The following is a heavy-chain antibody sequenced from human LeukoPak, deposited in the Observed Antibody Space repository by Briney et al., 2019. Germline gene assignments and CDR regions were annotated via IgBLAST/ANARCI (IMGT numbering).Heavy chain of an antibody. CDR1: GFTFSDYY. J-gene: IGHJ6*02. CDR3: AKDLRYNWNYRYYYGMDV. Sequence: GGSLRLSCAASGFTFSDYYMSWIRQAPGKGLEWVSYISSSGSTIYYADSVKGRFTISRDNSKNTLYLRMNSLRAEDTAVYYCAKDLRYNWNYRYYYGMDVWGQGTTVTVSS. CDR2: ISSSGSTI. D-gene: IGHD1-7*01. V-gene: IGHV3-11*04.